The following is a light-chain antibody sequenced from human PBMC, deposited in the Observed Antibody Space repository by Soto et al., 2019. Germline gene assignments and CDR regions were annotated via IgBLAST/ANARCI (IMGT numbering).Light chain of an antibody. CDR2: KVS. Sequence: QSVLTHPASVSGSPGQSITTSCTGTSSDIGSYHLVSWYQHHSGKAPKLIIYKVSQWPSGVSDRFSASKSGSTASLTISGIQAEDGSYYYCCSDAGGNWGYVLITGT. J-gene: IGLJ1*01. CDR3: CSDAGGNWGYV. CDR1: SSDIGSYHL. V-gene: IGLV2-23*02.